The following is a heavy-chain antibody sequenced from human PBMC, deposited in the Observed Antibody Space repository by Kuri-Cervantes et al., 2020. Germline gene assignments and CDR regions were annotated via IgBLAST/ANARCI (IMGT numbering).Heavy chain of an antibody. CDR1: GYTFTKED. CDR2: MNPSSGNA. V-gene: IGHV1-8*01. D-gene: IGHD1-26*01. CDR3: ARQSEWEPPQGAFDI. J-gene: IGHJ3*02. Sequence: ASVKVSCKASGYTFTKEDINWVRQATGQGLEWMGWMNPSSGNAGYAKKFHGRVTMTRNTSISAAYMELSSLRSEDTAVYYCARQSEWEPPQGAFDIWGQGTMVTVSS.